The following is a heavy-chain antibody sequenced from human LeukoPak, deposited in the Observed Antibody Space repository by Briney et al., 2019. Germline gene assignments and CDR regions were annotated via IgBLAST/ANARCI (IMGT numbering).Heavy chain of an antibody. CDR2: IKQDGSEK. J-gene: IGHJ4*02. D-gene: IGHD6-19*01. V-gene: IGHV3-7*01. CDR3: ARDLNSGWPLFDY. CDR1: GFTFSSYW. Sequence: GGSLRLSCAASGFTFSSYWMSWVRQAPGKGLEWVANIKQDGSEKYYVDSVKGRFTISRDNAKNSLYLQMNSLRAEDTAVYYCARDLNSGWPLFDYWGQGTLVTVSS.